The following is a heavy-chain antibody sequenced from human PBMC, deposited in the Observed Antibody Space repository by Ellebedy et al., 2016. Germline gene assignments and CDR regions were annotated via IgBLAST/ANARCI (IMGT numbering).Heavy chain of an antibody. J-gene: IGHJ4*02. Sequence: SETLSLXXTVSGDSMRSYYWNWIRQPPGKGLEYIGYIYTSGRTNYKPSLKSRVIISLDTSKNQFSLRLSSVTPADTAVYFCARGPEKGDFDYWGQGTLVTVSS. CDR2: IYTSGRT. CDR3: ARGPEKGDFDY. V-gene: IGHV4-59*13. CDR1: GDSMRSYY.